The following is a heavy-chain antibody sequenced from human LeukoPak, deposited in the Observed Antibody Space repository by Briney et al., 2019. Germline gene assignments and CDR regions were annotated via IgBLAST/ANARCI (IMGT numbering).Heavy chain of an antibody. V-gene: IGHV4-59*01. CDR3: ARAGLRYYYGMDV. J-gene: IGHJ6*02. CDR2: IYYSGST. CDR1: GGSISSYY. Sequence: SETLSLTCTVSGGSISSYYWSWIRQPPGKGLEWIGYIYYSGSTNYNPSLKSRVTISVDTSKNQFSLKLSSVTAADTAVYYCARAGLRYYYGMDVWGQGTTVTVSS.